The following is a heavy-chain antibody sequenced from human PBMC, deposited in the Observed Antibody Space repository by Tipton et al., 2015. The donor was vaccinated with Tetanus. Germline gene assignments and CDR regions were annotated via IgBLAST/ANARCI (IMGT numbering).Heavy chain of an antibody. Sequence: TLSLTCAVYGGSFSGYYWSWIRQPPGKGLEWIGEMNHSGSTNYNPSLKSRVTISVDTSKNQFSLKLSSVTAADTAVYYCASFYCSGGSCTDYWGQGTLVTGSS. CDR1: GGSFSGYY. CDR2: MNHSGST. J-gene: IGHJ4*02. CDR3: ASFYCSGGSCTDY. V-gene: IGHV4-34*01. D-gene: IGHD2-15*01.